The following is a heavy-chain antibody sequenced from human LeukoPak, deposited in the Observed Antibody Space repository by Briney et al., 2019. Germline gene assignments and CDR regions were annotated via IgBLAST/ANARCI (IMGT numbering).Heavy chain of an antibody. CDR1: GFTFSSYS. Sequence: GGSLRLSCAASGFTFSSYSMNWVRQAPGKGLEWVSSISSSSSYIYYADSVKVRFTISRDNAKNSLYLQMNSLRAEDTAVYYCARGVGDTGNNWFDPWGQGTLVTVSS. V-gene: IGHV3-21*01. CDR2: ISSSSSYI. CDR3: ARGVGDTGNNWFDP. J-gene: IGHJ5*02. D-gene: IGHD2-21*02.